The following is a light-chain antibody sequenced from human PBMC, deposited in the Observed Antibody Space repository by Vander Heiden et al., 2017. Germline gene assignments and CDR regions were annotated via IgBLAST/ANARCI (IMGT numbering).Light chain of an antibody. CDR3: SSYAGSSTVV. J-gene: IGLJ2*01. V-gene: IGLV2-14*01. CDR1: SSDVGSYNH. Sequence: QSALTQPASVSGSAGQSITISCTGTSSDVGSYNHVSWYQQHPGKAPKLMIYDVSNRPSGVSNRFSGSKSGNTASLTISGLQAEDEADYYCSSYAGSSTVVFGGGTKLTVL. CDR2: DVS.